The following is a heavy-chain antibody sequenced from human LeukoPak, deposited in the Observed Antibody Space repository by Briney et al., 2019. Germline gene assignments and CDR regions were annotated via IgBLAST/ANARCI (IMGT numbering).Heavy chain of an antibody. J-gene: IGHJ6*03. CDR1: RYIFIDYG. CDR3: AFFHFGGSTSRYYYYYMDF. CDR2: ISVHNGDT. V-gene: IGHV1-18*01. Sequence: GASVKVSCTASRYIFIDYGISWVRQAPGRGLEWMGWISVHNGDTDYAQKLQGRVTMTTDTSTSTVYMELRSLRSDDTAVYYCAFFHFGGSTSRYYYYYMDFWGKGTTVTVSS. D-gene: IGHD3-3*01.